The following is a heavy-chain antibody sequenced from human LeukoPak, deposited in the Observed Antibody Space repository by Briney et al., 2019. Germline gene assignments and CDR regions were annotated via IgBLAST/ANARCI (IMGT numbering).Heavy chain of an antibody. CDR3: AKGHRYCTSGNCNSAVDY. V-gene: IGHV3-30-3*01. CDR1: GFTFSNYA. Sequence: GRSLRLSCAASGFTFSNYAMHWVRQAPSKGLELVAVISNDGNAKYNADSVQGRFTLSRENSKNTLYLQMNSLGAEDTAVYYCAKGHRYCTSGNCNSAVDYWGQGTLVTVSS. J-gene: IGHJ4*02. CDR2: ISNDGNAK. D-gene: IGHD2-15*01.